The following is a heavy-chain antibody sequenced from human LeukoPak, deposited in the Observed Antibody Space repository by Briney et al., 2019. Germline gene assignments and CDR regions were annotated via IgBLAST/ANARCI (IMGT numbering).Heavy chain of an antibody. Sequence: ASVKVSCKASGYTFTGYYMHWVRQAPGQGLEWMGRINPNSGGTNYAQKFQGRVTMTRDTSISTAYMGLRRLRSDDTAVYYCARDRARGYSYGVRGNFDPWGQRTLVTVSS. J-gene: IGHJ5*02. CDR1: GYTFTGYY. CDR3: ARDRARGYSYGVRGNFDP. D-gene: IGHD5-18*01. V-gene: IGHV1-2*06. CDR2: INPNSGGT.